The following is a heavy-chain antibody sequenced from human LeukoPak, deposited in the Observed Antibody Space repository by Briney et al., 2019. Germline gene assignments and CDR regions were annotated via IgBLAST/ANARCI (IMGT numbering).Heavy chain of an antibody. CDR3: ARVGYTYGPFDY. D-gene: IGHD5-18*01. Sequence: SETLSLTCTVSGGSINSYYWSWIRQPPGKGLEWIGYVYYSGSTNYNPSLKSRVTIPVDTSKNQISLKLSSVTAADTAVYYCARVGYTYGPFDYWGQGTLVTVSS. J-gene: IGHJ4*02. CDR1: GGSINSYY. V-gene: IGHV4-59*01. CDR2: VYYSGST.